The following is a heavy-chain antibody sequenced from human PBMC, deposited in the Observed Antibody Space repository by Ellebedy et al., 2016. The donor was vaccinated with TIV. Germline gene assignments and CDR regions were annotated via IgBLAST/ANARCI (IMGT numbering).Heavy chain of an antibody. CDR3: ARGRPITTAATPPFDV. Sequence: AASVKVSCKASGYTFTSYYMHWVRQAPGQGLQWMGWINPSGGGTRYAQKFQGRVTMTRDTSIRTAYMELTGLQSDDTAVFFCARGRPITTAATPPFDVWGQGTMVTVSS. V-gene: IGHV1-2*02. D-gene: IGHD1-14*01. CDR1: GYTFTSYY. CDR2: INPSGGGT. J-gene: IGHJ3*01.